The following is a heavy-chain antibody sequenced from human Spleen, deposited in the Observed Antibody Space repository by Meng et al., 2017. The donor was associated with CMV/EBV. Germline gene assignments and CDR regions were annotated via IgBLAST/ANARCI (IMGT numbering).Heavy chain of an antibody. CDR3: ARESLYCSSTSCQGDAFDI. Sequence: SETLSLTCSVSGGSISTSYWSWIRQPPGKGLEWIGHIHYSGNTNHNPSLKSRVTISVDTSKNQFSLKLSSVTAADTAVYYCARESLYCSSTSCQGDAFDIWGQGTMVTVSS. CDR2: IHYSGNT. D-gene: IGHD2-2*01. V-gene: IGHV4-59*12. CDR1: GGSISTSY. J-gene: IGHJ3*02.